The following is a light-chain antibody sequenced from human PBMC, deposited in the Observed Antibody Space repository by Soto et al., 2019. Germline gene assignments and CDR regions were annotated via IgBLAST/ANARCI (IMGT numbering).Light chain of an antibody. V-gene: IGKV3-11*01. Sequence: EILLTQSPATLSLSPGERATLSCRASQSVSSYLAWYQQKFGQAPRLLIYDASNRATGIPDRFSASGSGTDFTLTISRLEPEDSAVYYCQQYDTSPRTFGQGTKVDIK. J-gene: IGKJ1*01. CDR1: QSVSSY. CDR3: QQYDTSPRT. CDR2: DAS.